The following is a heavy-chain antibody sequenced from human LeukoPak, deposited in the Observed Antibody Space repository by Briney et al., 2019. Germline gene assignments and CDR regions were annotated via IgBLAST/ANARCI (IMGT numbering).Heavy chain of an antibody. J-gene: IGHJ4*02. CDR1: GFTVSSSY. CDR3: ARDQGPFGGVMGDY. CDR2: IYSGGST. Sequence: GGSLRLSCAASGFTVSSSYMNWVRQAPGKGLEWVSVIYSGGSTHYADSVKGRFTIPRDNSKNTLYLQMNSLRAEDTAVYYCARDQGPFGGVMGDYWGQGTLVTVSS. V-gene: IGHV3-53*01. D-gene: IGHD3-16*01.